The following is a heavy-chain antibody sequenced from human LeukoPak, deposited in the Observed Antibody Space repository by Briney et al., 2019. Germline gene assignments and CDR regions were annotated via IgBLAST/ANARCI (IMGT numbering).Heavy chain of an antibody. V-gene: IGHV4-30-2*01. CDR1: GGSISSGGYS. J-gene: IGHJ2*01. D-gene: IGHD2-2*01. CDR2: IYHSGST. CDR3: ARVPRGYCSSTSCRQVNWYFDL. Sequence: SETLSLTCAVSGGSISSGGYSWSWIRQPPGKGLEWIGYIYHSGSTYYNPSLKSRVTISVDRSKNQFSLKLSSVTAADTAVYYCARVPRGYCSSTSCRQVNWYFDLWGRGTLVTVSS.